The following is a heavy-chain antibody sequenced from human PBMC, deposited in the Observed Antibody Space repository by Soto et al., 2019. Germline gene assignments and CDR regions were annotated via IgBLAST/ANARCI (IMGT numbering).Heavy chain of an antibody. CDR3: VKDIGASGAYWYFDL. J-gene: IGHJ2*01. CDR1: GFTFDDFA. CDR2: INWNSGDI. V-gene: IGHV3-9*03. D-gene: IGHD2-8*02. Sequence: EMQLVESGGGLVQPGRSLRLSCAASGFTFDDFAMHWVRQAPGKGLEWVSGINWNSGDIDYADSVRGRFTISRDNAKNALYLQMNSLRAEDVAFYYCVKDIGASGAYWYFDLWGRGTLVTVSS.